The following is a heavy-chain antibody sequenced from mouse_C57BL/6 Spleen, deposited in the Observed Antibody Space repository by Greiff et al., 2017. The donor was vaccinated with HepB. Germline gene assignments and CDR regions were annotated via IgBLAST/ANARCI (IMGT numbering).Heavy chain of an antibody. Sequence: VKLMESGPELVKPGASVKISCKASGYAFSSSWMNWVKQRPGKGLEWIGRIYPGDGDTNYNGKFKGKATLTADKSSSTAYMQLSSLTSEDSAVYFCARWDLAYGSSYLFAYWGQGTLVTVSA. D-gene: IGHD1-1*01. J-gene: IGHJ3*01. CDR2: IYPGDGDT. CDR3: ARWDLAYGSSYLFAY. V-gene: IGHV1-82*01. CDR1: GYAFSSSW.